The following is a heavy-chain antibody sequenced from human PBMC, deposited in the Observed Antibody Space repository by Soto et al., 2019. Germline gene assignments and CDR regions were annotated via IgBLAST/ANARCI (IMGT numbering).Heavy chain of an antibody. J-gene: IGHJ4*02. CDR1: GFTFSSYA. CDR2: ISYDGSNK. Sequence: PGGSLRLSCAASGFTFSSYAMHWVRQAPGKGLEWVAVISYDGSNKYYADSVKGRFTISRDNSKNTLYLQMNSLRAEDTAVYYCARASSPLQPKDYWGQGTLVTVSS. V-gene: IGHV3-30-3*01. D-gene: IGHD4-4*01. CDR3: ARASSPLQPKDY.